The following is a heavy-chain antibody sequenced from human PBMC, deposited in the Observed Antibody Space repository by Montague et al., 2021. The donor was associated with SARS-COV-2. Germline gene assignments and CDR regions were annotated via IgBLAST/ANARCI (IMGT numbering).Heavy chain of an antibody. CDR1: GDSISTYNW. CDR2: IYHTGST. CDR3: ARKGSGGSDLAY. V-gene: IGHV4-4*02. Sequence: SETLSLTCVVSGDSISTYNWRTWVRLPPGKGLGWVGDIYHTGSTNYKPSLKSRVSMSVDKSWHQFSLRLTSVTAADTAIYYWARKGSGGSDLAYWGQGTLVTVSS. J-gene: IGHJ4*02. D-gene: IGHD3-10*01.